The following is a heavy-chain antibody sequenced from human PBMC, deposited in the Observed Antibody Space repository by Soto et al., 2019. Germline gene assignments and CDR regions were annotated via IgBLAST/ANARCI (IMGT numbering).Heavy chain of an antibody. J-gene: IGHJ3*01. V-gene: IGHV4-39*01. Sequence: ETLSLTCSVSGGSVTNINYFWAWIRQSPGKGLEWIANIYYTGTTFYNPSLRSRVSMTIDASKNRFSLNLSSVTASDTALYYCARHEYVSSSYDLLDVWGRGTMVTVSS. CDR3: ARHEYVSSSYDLLDV. D-gene: IGHD3-22*01. CDR1: GGSVTNINYF. CDR2: IYYTGTT.